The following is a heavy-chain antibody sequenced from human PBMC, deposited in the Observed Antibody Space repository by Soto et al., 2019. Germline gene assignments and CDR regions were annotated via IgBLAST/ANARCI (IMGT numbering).Heavy chain of an antibody. CDR1: GGSCSGYY. CDR3: ASGSHGTFGGFIVPLRAYSGTDV. Sequence: PSENVSLTCAVYGGSCSGYYWSWIRQPPGKGLEWIGEINHSGSTNYNPSLKSRVTISVDTSKNQFSLKLSSVTAADTAVYYCASGSHGTFGGFIVPLRAYSGTDVRVNRTTATVFS. CDR2: INHSGST. V-gene: IGHV4-34*01. D-gene: IGHD3-16*02. J-gene: IGHJ6*04.